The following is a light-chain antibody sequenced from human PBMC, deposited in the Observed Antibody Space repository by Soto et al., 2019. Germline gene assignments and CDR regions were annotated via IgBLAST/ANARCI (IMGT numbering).Light chain of an antibody. J-gene: IGKJ1*01. CDR1: QSVSSNF. CDR3: HQFSSSRRT. Sequence: EIALTTATGSLALSPGERVTVSCRASQSVSSNFLAWYQQKHGQAPRLLIYGASNRDAGIPDRFSGSGSGTDFTLTISRLEPEDFIVYYCHQFSSSRRTFGQGTKVDIK. CDR2: GAS. V-gene: IGKV3-20*01.